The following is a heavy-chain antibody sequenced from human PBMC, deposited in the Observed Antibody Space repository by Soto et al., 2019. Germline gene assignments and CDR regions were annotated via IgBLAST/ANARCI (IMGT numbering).Heavy chain of an antibody. CDR1: GGSVRSGSYY. Sequence: QVQLQESGPGLVKPSETLSLTCTVSGGSVRSGSYYWSWIRQPPGKGLEWIGYIYYSGSTNYNPSLKSRVTISVDTSKNQFSLKVSSVTAADTAVYYCARLVNEYFFDYWGQGTLVTVSS. CDR3: ARLVNEYFFDY. J-gene: IGHJ4*02. V-gene: IGHV4-61*01. D-gene: IGHD2-8*01. CDR2: IYYSGST.